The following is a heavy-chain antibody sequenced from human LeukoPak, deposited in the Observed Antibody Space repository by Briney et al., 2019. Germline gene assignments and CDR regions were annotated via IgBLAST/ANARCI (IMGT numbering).Heavy chain of an antibody. Sequence: PGGSLRLSCAASGFTFSTYAMNWVRQAPGKGLEWVSVIYSGGSTYYADSVKGRFTISRDNSKNTLYLQMNSLRAEDTAVYYCARGPAFDFWGQGTLVTVSS. CDR1: GFTFSTYA. D-gene: IGHD2-2*01. V-gene: IGHV3-53*01. CDR2: IYSGGST. J-gene: IGHJ4*02. CDR3: ARGPAFDF.